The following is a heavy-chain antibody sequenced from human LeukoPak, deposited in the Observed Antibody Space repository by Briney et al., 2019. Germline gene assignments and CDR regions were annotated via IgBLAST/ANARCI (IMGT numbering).Heavy chain of an antibody. CDR1: GFTFSSYG. J-gene: IGHJ4*02. CDR2: ISYDGSNK. Sequence: PGGSLRLSCAASGFTFSSYGMHWVRQAPGKGLEWVAVISYDGSNKYYADSVKGRFTISRDNSKNTLYLQMNSLRAEDTAVYYCAKGVGRAAAGRHFDYWGQGTLVTVSS. CDR3: AKGVGRAAAGRHFDY. V-gene: IGHV3-30*18. D-gene: IGHD6-13*01.